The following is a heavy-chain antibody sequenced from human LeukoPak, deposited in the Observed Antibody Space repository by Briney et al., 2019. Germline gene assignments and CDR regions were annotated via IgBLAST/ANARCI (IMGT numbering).Heavy chain of an antibody. D-gene: IGHD5-12*01. CDR3: ARDGPVGGYAGYYYYYMDV. CDR2: IYYSGST. V-gene: IGHV4-59*12. CDR1: GGSISSYY. Sequence: PSETLSLTCTVSGGSISSYYWSWIRQPPGKGLEWIGYIYYSGSTNYNPSLKSRVTISVDTSKNQFSLKLSSVTAADTAVYYCARDGPVGGYAGYYYYYMDVWGKGTTVTVSS. J-gene: IGHJ6*03.